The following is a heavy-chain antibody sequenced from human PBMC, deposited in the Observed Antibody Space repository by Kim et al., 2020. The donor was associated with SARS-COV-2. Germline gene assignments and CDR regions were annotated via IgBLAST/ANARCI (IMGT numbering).Heavy chain of an antibody. CDR2: ISYDGSNK. CDR1: GFTFSSYG. V-gene: IGHV3-30*18. D-gene: IGHD2-15*01. Sequence: GGSLRLSFAASGFTFSSYGMHWVRQAPGKGLEWVAVISYDGSNKYYADSVKGRFTISRDNSKNTLYLHMNSLRAEDTAVYYCAKELTLLLLAYWGQGTLVTVSS. J-gene: IGHJ4*02. CDR3: AKELTLLLLAY.